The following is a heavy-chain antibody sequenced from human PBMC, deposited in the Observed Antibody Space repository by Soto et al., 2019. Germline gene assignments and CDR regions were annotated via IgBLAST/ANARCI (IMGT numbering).Heavy chain of an antibody. J-gene: IGHJ6*02. V-gene: IGHV3-30*18. CDR2: ISYDGNNK. D-gene: IGHD3-10*01. CDR3: AKDNYYGSGSYYYGMDV. Sequence: GGSLRLSCAASGFIFSNYGMHWVRQAPGKGLEWVSFISYDGNNKYYADSVKGRFTISRDNSKNTLYLQMNSLRAEDTAVYYCAKDNYYGSGSYYYGMDVWGQGTTVTVSS. CDR1: GFIFSNYG.